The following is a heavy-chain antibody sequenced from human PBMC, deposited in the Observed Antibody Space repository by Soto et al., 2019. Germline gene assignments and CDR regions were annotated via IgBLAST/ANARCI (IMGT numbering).Heavy chain of an antibody. V-gene: IGHV3-23*01. Sequence: PGGSLRLSCAASGFTFSSYAMSWVRQAPGKGLEWVSAISGSGGSTYYADSVKGRFTISRDNSKNTLYLQMNSLRAEDTAVYYCAKSVSYIMIVVFLTDYYYGMDVSGERATVT. CDR2: ISGSGGST. D-gene: IGHD3-22*01. J-gene: IGHJ6*02. CDR1: GFTFSSYA. CDR3: AKSVSYIMIVVFLTDYYYGMDV.